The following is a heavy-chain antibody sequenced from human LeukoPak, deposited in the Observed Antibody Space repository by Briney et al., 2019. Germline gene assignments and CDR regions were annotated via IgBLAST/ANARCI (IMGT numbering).Heavy chain of an antibody. CDR2: INHSGST. Sequence: KPSDTLSLTCAVYGGSFSGYYCSWLHQPPGKVQEWTGIINHSGSTNYNPSLKSRVTISVDTSKNQFSRKLSSVTAADTAVYYCARGVRGQQLVYYYYYYMDVWGKGTTVTVSS. D-gene: IGHD6-13*01. J-gene: IGHJ6*03. V-gene: IGHV4-34*01. CDR1: GGSFSGYY. CDR3: ARGVRGQQLVYYYYYYMDV.